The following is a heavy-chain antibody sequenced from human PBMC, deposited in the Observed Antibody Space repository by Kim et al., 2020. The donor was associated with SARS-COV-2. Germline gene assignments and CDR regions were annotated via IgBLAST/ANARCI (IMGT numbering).Heavy chain of an antibody. D-gene: IGHD2-15*01. Sequence: IYYAASVEGRFTISRDNAKKSLSLQMTSLGAEGMAVYYCARDRDRFDSWGQGTLVTVSS. V-gene: IGHV3-48*04. CDR3: ARDRDRFDS. J-gene: IGHJ4*02. CDR2: I.